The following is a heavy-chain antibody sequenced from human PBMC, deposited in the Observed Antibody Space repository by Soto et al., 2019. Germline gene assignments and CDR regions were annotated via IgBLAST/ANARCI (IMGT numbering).Heavy chain of an antibody. CDR2: ISGSGGST. D-gene: IGHD3-10*01. CDR3: AKGPRITMVRGVIIPTEPFYYMDV. Sequence: GGSLRLSCAASGFTFSSYAMSWVRQAPGKGLEWVSAISGSGGSTYYADSVKGRFTISRDNSKNTLYLQMNSLRAEDTAVYYCAKGPRITMVRGVIIPTEPFYYMDVWGKGTTVTVSS. CDR1: GFTFSSYA. J-gene: IGHJ6*03. V-gene: IGHV3-23*01.